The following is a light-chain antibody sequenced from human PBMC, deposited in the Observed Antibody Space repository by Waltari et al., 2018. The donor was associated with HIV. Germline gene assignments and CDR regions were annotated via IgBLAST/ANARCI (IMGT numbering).Light chain of an antibody. CDR3: CSYAGSSTYV. Sequence: QSALTQPASVSGSPGQSITISCTGTSSDVGGYNYVSWYQQHPGNAPKLMIYDVSKRPSGVSDRFSGSKAGNTASRTISGLQAEDEADYYCCSYAGSSTYVFGTGTKVTVL. V-gene: IGLV2-23*02. J-gene: IGLJ1*01. CDR1: SSDVGGYNY. CDR2: DVS.